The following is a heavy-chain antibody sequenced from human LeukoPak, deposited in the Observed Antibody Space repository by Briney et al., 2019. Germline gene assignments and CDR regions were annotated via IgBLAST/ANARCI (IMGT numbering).Heavy chain of an antibody. CDR3: AKDLCSSTSCYAGGFDY. V-gene: IGHV3-23*01. CDR2: ISGSGGST. D-gene: IGHD2-2*01. CDR1: GFTFSSYA. J-gene: IGHJ4*02. Sequence: GGSLTLSCAASGFTFSSYAMSWVRQAPGKGLDWVSAISGSGGSTYYADSVKGRFTISRDNSKNTLYLQINSLRAEDTAVYYCAKDLCSSTSCYAGGFDYWGQGTLVTVSS.